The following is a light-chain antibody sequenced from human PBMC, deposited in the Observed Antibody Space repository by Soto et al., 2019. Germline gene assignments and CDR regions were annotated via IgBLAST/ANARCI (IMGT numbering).Light chain of an antibody. Sequence: EIVLTQSPGTLSLSPVERATLSCRASQSVSNNYLAWYPQKPGQPPRLLIYGPSNRATGIPDRFSGSGSGTDFTLPISRLEPEDFAVYYCTQCGRPITFGQGTRLEI. CDR1: QSVSNNY. CDR3: TQCGRPIT. J-gene: IGKJ5*01. CDR2: GPS. V-gene: IGKV3-20*01.